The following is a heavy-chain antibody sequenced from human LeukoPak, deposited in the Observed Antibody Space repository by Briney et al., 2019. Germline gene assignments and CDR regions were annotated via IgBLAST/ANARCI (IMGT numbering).Heavy chain of an antibody. CDR3: ASLAPRITMVRGVTIGDAFDI. J-gene: IGHJ3*02. Sequence: GASVKVSCKASGYTFTSYYLHWLRQAPPQGLEWMGIINPTGCSKSHAQKFQGRVTMNRDMSTSTVYMELSSLRSEDTAVYYCASLAPRITMVRGVTIGDAFDIWGQGTMVTVSS. CDR1: GYTFTSYY. D-gene: IGHD3-10*01. V-gene: IGHV1-46*01. CDR2: INPTGCSK.